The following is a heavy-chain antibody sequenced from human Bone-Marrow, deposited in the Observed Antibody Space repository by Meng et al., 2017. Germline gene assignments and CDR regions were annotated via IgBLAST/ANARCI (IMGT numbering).Heavy chain of an antibody. J-gene: IGHJ4*02. CDR3: AREKHPQRYDYAWGPYFDY. CDR2: ISSSCSTI. D-gene: IGHD3-16*01. Sequence: GESLKISCAASGFTFSDYYMSWIRQAPGKGLEWVSYISSSCSTIYYADSVKGRFTISRDNAKNSLYLQMNSLRAEDTAVYYCAREKHPQRYDYAWGPYFDYWGQGTLVTVSS. V-gene: IGHV3-11*01. CDR1: GFTFSDYY.